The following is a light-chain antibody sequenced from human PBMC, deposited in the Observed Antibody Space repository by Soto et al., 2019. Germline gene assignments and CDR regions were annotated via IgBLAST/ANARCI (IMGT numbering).Light chain of an antibody. V-gene: IGLV2-14*01. CDR3: SSYTSSSTLVV. CDR1: SSDVGGYNY. CDR2: DVS. J-gene: IGLJ2*01. Sequence: QSALTQPASVSGSPGQSITISCTGTSSDVGGYNYVSWYQQHPGKAPKLMIYDVSNRPSGVSKRFSGSKSGNTASLSISGLQAEDEADYYCSSYTSSSTLVVFGAGTTVTVL.